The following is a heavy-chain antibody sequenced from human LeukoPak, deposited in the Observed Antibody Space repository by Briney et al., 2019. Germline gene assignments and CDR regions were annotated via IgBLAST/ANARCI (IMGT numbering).Heavy chain of an antibody. CDR2: MNPNSGNT. CDR1: GYTFTSYD. Sequence: ASVKVSCKASGYTFTSYDINWVRQATGQGLEWMGWMNPNSGNTGYAQKFQGRVTITRNTSISTAYMELSSLRSEDAAVYYCARGPSYSWGYYYYYMDVWGKGTTVTVSS. V-gene: IGHV1-8*03. D-gene: IGHD1-20*01. CDR3: ARGPSYSWGYYYYYMDV. J-gene: IGHJ6*03.